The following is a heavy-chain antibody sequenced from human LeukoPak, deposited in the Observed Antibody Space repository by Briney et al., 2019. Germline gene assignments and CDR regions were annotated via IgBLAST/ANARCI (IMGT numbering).Heavy chain of an antibody. CDR2: SNPNSGGT. V-gene: IGHV1-2*02. D-gene: IGHD1-26*01. CDR3: ARGGELRDFDY. J-gene: IGHJ4*02. Sequence: ASVKVSCKASGYTFTGYYMHWVRQAPGQGLEWMGWSNPNSGGTNYAQKVQGRVTMTRDTSISTAYLELSRLRSDDTAVYYCARGGELRDFDYWGQGTLVTVSS. CDR1: GYTFTGYY.